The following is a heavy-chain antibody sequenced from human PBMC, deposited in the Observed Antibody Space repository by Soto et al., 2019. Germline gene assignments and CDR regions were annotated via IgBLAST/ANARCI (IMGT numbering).Heavy chain of an antibody. CDR2: IYYSGST. Sequence: QVQLQESGPGLVKPSETLSLTCTVSGGSISSGDCYWSWIRQPPGKGLEWIGYIYYSGSTYYNPSLKSQVTISVDTSKNQFSLKLSSVTAADTAVYYCARAQGSGFLVSWGQGTLVTVSS. V-gene: IGHV4-30-4*01. D-gene: IGHD3-10*01. CDR1: GGSISSGDCY. CDR3: ARAQGSGFLVS. J-gene: IGHJ4*02.